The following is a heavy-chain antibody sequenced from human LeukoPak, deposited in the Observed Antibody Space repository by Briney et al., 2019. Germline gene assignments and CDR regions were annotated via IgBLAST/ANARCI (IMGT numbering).Heavy chain of an antibody. V-gene: IGHV3-21*06. Sequence: GGPLRLSCAASGFTFSSYPMNWVRQAPGKGLEWVSSISSSSTYTFYADSVKGRFTISRDNAKNSLYLQVNSLRAEDTAVYYCARASLGAGYRFDYWGQGTLVTVSS. D-gene: IGHD5-18*01. J-gene: IGHJ4*02. CDR2: ISSSSTYT. CDR3: ARASLGAGYRFDY. CDR1: GFTFSSYP.